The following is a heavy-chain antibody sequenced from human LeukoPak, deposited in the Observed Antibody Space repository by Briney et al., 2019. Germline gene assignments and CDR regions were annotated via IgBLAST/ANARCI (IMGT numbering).Heavy chain of an antibody. V-gene: IGHV1-8*03. CDR1: GYTFTSYD. J-gene: IGHJ4*02. D-gene: IGHD1-1*01. CDR2: MNPNSGNT. CDR3: AKHSTGLFFDY. Sequence: ASVKVSCKASGYTFTSYDINWVRQATGQGLEWMGWMNPNSGNTGYAQKFQGRVTITRNTSISTAYMELSSLRSEDTAVYYCAKHSTGLFFDYWGQGTLVTVSS.